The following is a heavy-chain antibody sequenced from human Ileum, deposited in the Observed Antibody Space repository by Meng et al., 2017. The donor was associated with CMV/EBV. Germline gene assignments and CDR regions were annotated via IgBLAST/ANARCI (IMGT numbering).Heavy chain of an antibody. V-gene: IGHV4-31*03. D-gene: IGHD4-17*01. CDR2: IYYNGST. J-gene: IGHJ5*02. CDR3: EWTNFGDYHWFDP. CDR1: RGSISSGGFY. Sequence: QVPLKKSGPGLVTPSKTLSITCTVSRGSISSGGFYWSWIRQHPGQGLEWIGNIYYNGSTYSNPTLASRVGVSIATYKYKFYLKLTSVTVADTDVYFYEWTNFGDYHWFDPWGQGTLVTVSS.